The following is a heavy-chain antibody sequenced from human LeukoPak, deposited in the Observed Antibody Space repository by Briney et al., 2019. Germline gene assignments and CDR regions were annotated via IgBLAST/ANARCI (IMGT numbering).Heavy chain of an antibody. D-gene: IGHD6-19*01. V-gene: IGHV1-2*04. CDR2: INPNSGGT. Sequence: ASVNVSCKASGYTFTMYAINWLRQAPGQGLEWMGWINPNSGGTNYAQKFQGWVTMTRDTSISTAYMELSRLRSDDTAVYYCAREVSGANFDYWGQGTLVTVSS. CDR3: AREVSGANFDY. J-gene: IGHJ4*02. CDR1: GYTFTMYA.